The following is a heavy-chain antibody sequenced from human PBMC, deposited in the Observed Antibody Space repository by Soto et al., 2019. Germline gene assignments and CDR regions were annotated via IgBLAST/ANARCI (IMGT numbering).Heavy chain of an antibody. V-gene: IGHV1-8*01. CDR3: ARCRRNTVTKYYYYYMDV. CDR2: MNPNSGNT. CDR1: GYTFTSYD. D-gene: IGHD4-17*01. Sequence: QVQLVQSGAEVKKPGASVKVSCKASGYTFTSYDINWVRQATGQGLEWMGWMNPNSGNTGYAQKFQGRVTMTRNTSISTAYMELSSLRSEDTAVYYCARCRRNTVTKYYYYYMDVWGKGTTVTVSS. J-gene: IGHJ6*03.